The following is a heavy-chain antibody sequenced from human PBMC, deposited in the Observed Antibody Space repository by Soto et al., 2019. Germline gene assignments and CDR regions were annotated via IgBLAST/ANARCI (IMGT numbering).Heavy chain of an antibody. Sequence: PGGSLRLSCAASGFSFSSYDMNWVRQATGKGLEWVSAIGTGGATYYAGSVKGRFTISGENAKNSVYLQMNSLRVEDTAVYYCARDKIEYSNGYDAFDIWGQGTMVTVSS. CDR2: IGTGGAT. D-gene: IGHD5-18*01. V-gene: IGHV3-13*01. CDR3: ARDKIEYSNGYDAFDI. CDR1: GFSFSSYD. J-gene: IGHJ3*02.